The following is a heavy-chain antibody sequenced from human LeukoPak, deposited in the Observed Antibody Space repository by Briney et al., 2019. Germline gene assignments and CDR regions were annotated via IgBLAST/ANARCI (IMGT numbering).Heavy chain of an antibody. D-gene: IGHD3-22*01. V-gene: IGHV1-69*05. CDR1: GGTFSSYA. J-gene: IGHJ3*02. CDR2: IIPIFGTA. Sequence: GASVKVSCKASGGTFSSYAISWVRQAPGQGLEWMGGIIPIFGTANYALKFQGRVTITTDESTSTAYMELSSLRSEDTAVYYCARGGGYYQQSAFDIWGQGTMVTVSS. CDR3: ARGGGYYQQSAFDI.